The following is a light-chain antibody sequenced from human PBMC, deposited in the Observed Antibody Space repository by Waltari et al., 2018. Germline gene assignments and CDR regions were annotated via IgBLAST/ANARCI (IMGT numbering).Light chain of an antibody. Sequence: QSALTQPASVSGSPGQSITISCTGTSSDVGGYNYVSWYQQHPGKAPKLMIYEVSNRPSRVSNRFSGSKSGNTASLTISGLQAEDEADYYCSSYTSSSVWVFGGGTKLTVL. CDR1: SSDVGGYNY. V-gene: IGLV2-14*01. CDR2: EVS. J-gene: IGLJ3*02. CDR3: SSYTSSSVWV.